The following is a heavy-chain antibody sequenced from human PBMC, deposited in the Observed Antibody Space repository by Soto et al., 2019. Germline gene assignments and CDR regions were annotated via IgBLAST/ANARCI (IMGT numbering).Heavy chain of an antibody. CDR1: GFTFNSSA. CDR3: AKGRYRIGWYDPYFYY. Sequence: EVQLLEAGGGLVQPGGSLRLSCAASGFTFNSSAMSWVRQAPGKGLEWVSTTSGGAGSTYYADSVKGRFTISRDNSKNTLYLQMTSLRADDTAVYYCAKGRYRIGWYDPYFYYWGQGTLVTVSS. J-gene: IGHJ4*02. CDR2: TSGGAGST. D-gene: IGHD6-19*01. V-gene: IGHV3-23*01.